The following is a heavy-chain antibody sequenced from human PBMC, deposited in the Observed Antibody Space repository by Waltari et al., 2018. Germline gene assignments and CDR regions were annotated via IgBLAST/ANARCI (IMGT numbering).Heavy chain of an antibody. Sequence: QIQLVESGGGVVQPGMSLRLSCEASGFSLGTDGMHWVRQAPGKGLEWVALIFFGGGDSFYADSVRGRFTISRDNSKNTLYLDINSLRLDDTAIYYCAKDAFGNTYLDHWGQGTLVTVSS. CDR3: AKDAFGNTYLDH. CDR2: IFFGGGDS. V-gene: IGHV3-30*19. D-gene: IGHD3-10*01. CDR1: GFSLGTDG. J-gene: IGHJ4*02.